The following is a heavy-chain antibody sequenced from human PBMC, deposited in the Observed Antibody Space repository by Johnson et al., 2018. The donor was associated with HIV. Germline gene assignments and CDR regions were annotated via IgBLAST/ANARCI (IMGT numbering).Heavy chain of an antibody. V-gene: IGHV3-30*04. CDR1: GFTLSSYA. D-gene: IGHD3-16*01. J-gene: IGHJ3*02. CDR3: VGGWDAFDI. CDR2: ISYDGSNK. Sequence: QVQLVESGGGVVQPGRSLRLSCAASGFTLSSYAMHWVRQAPGKGLEWVAVISYDGSNKYYADSVKGRFTISRDNSKNTLYLQMNSLRAEDTAVYYCVGGWDAFDIWGQGTMVTVSS.